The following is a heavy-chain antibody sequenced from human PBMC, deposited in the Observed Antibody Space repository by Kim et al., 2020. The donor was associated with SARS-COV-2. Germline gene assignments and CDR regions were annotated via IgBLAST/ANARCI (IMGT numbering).Heavy chain of an antibody. CDR3: ARGTLRLGELSLFSRYYYYGMDV. CDR2: IWYDGSNK. CDR1: GFTFSSYG. V-gene: IGHV3-33*01. D-gene: IGHD3-16*02. J-gene: IGHJ6*02. Sequence: GGSLRLSCAASGFTFSSYGMHWVRQAPGKGLEWVAVIWYDGSNKYYADSVKGRFTISRDNSKNTLYLQMNSLRAEDTAVYYCARGTLRLGELSLFSRYYYYGMDVWGQGTTVTVSS.